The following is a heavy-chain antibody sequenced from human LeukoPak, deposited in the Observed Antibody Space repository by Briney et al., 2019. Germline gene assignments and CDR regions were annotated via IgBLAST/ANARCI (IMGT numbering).Heavy chain of an antibody. Sequence: GGSLRLSCAASGFTFSSYSMNWVRQAPGKGLEWVSSISSSSSYIYYADSVKGRFTISRDNAKNSLYLQMNSLRAEDTAVYYCARVSYSGSYYSYFDYWGQGTLVTVSS. J-gene: IGHJ4*02. CDR2: ISSSSSYI. V-gene: IGHV3-21*01. CDR1: GFTFSSYS. CDR3: ARVSYSGSYYSYFDY. D-gene: IGHD1-26*01.